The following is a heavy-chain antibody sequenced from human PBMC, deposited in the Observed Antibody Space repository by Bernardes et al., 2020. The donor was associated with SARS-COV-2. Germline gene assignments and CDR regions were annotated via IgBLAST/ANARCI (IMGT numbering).Heavy chain of an antibody. CDR2: IYPGDSDT. J-gene: IGHJ2*01. V-gene: IGHV5-51*01. CDR3: ARHRNSGYDFDWYFDL. CDR1: GYSLTSYW. Sequence: GESLKISCKGSGYSLTSYWIAWVRQMPGKGLEWMGIIYPGDSDTRYSPSFQGQVTISVDKSISTAYLQWSSLKASDTAMYYCARHRNSGYDFDWYFDLWGRGTQVTVSS. D-gene: IGHD5-12*01.